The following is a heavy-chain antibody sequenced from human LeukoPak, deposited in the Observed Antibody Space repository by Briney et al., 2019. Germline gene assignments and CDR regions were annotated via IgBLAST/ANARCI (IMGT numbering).Heavy chain of an antibody. V-gene: IGHV3-30*02. J-gene: IGHJ4*02. CDR2: IRYDGSNK. CDR3: AKDASGSYLNYFDY. Sequence: GGSLRLSCAASGFTFSSYGMHWVRQAPGKGLEWVAFIRYDGSNKYYADSVKGRFTISRDNSKNTLYLQMNSLRAEDTAVYYCAKDASGSYLNYFDYWGQGTLVTVSS. D-gene: IGHD1-26*01. CDR1: GFTFSSYG.